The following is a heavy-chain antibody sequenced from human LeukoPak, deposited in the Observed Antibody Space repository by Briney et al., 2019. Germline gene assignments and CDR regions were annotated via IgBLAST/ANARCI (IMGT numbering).Heavy chain of an antibody. CDR2: IYSGGST. CDR1: GFTVSSNY. D-gene: IGHD4-4*01. Sequence: GGSLRLSCAASGFTVSSNYMTWVRQAPGKGLEWVSVIYSGGSTYYADSVKGRFTISRDNSKNTLYLQMNSLRAEDTAVYYCARKRWLQSEFDYWGQGTLVTVSS. J-gene: IGHJ4*02. V-gene: IGHV3-66*01. CDR3: ARKRWLQSEFDY.